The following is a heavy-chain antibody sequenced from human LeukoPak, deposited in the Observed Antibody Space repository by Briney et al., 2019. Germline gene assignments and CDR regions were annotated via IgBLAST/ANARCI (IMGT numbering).Heavy chain of an antibody. V-gene: IGHV3-49*04. CDR1: GFTFGNYA. Sequence: GQSLRLSCTASGFTFGNYAMSWVRQAPGKGLEWLGLIRSTPSGATTEYAASVKGRFTISREDSKGVAYLQMSSLNTEVTAVYYCARPIYCYGTNCWYYFDFWGQGTLVTVSS. D-gene: IGHD2-2*01. J-gene: IGHJ4*02. CDR2: IRSTPSGATT. CDR3: ARPIYCYGTNCWYYFDF.